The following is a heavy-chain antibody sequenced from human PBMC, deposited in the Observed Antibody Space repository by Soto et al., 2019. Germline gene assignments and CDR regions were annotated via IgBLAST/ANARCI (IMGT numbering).Heavy chain of an antibody. Sequence: QVQLQQWGAGLLKPSETLSLTCAVYGGSFSGYYWSWIRQPPGKGLEWIGEINHSGSTNYNPSHNSRVTISVDTSKNQFSMKLSSVTAADTAVYYCARGRGYYYYYYYMDVWGKGTTVTVSS. CDR1: GGSFSGYY. V-gene: IGHV4-34*01. CDR3: ARGRGYYYYYYYMDV. J-gene: IGHJ6*03. CDR2: INHSGST.